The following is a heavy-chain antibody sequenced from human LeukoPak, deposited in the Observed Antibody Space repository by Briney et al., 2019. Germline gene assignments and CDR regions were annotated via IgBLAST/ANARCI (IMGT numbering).Heavy chain of an antibody. J-gene: IGHJ1*01. Sequence: AGGSLRLSCAASGFTFSSYAMHWVRQAPGKGLEWVAVISYDGSNKYYADSVKGRFTISRDNSKNTLYLQMNSLRAEDTAVYYCARDRPEMELERPLEHWGQGTLVTVSS. V-gene: IGHV3-30-3*01. CDR1: GFTFSSYA. CDR2: ISYDGSNK. CDR3: ARDRPEMELERPLEH. D-gene: IGHD1-1*01.